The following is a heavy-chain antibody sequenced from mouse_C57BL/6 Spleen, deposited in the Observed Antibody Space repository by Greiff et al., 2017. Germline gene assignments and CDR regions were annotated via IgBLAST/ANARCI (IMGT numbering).Heavy chain of an antibody. CDR2: IYPGDGDT. J-gene: IGHJ3*01. V-gene: IGHV1-82*01. CDR1: GYAFSSSW. CDR3: ARRETSGFAY. Sequence: QVTLKESGPELVKPGASVKISCKASGYAFSSSWMNWVKQRPGKGLEWIGRIYPGDGDTNYNGKFKGKATLTADKSSSTAYMQLSSLTSEDSAVYFCARRETSGFAYWGQGTLVTVSA. D-gene: IGHD6-1*01.